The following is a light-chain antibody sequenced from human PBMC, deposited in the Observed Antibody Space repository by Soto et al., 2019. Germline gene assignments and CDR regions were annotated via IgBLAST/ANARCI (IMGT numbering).Light chain of an antibody. J-gene: IGLJ3*02. V-gene: IGLV2-14*01. Sequence: QSALTQPASVSGSPGQSVTSSCTGTSSDVGGYNFVSWYQQHPDKAPKLMIYEVTNRPSGVSIRFSGSKSGNTASLTISGLQAEDEADYYCGSYTSSFTLVFGGGTKLTVL. CDR3: GSYTSSFTLV. CDR2: EVT. CDR1: SSDVGGYNF.